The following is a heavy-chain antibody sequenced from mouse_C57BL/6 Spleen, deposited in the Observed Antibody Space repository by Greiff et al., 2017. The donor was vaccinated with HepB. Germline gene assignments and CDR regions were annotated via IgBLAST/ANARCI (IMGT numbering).Heavy chain of an antibody. V-gene: IGHV14-1*01. Sequence: EVQLQQSGAELVRPGASVKLSCTASGFNIKDYYMHWVKQRPEQGLEWIGRIDPEDGDTEYAPKFQGKATMTADTSSNTSYLQLSSLTSEDTAVYYCTRYYYGSRDYWGQGTTLTVSS. CDR3: TRYYYGSRDY. J-gene: IGHJ2*01. D-gene: IGHD1-1*01. CDR2: IDPEDGDT. CDR1: GFNIKDYY.